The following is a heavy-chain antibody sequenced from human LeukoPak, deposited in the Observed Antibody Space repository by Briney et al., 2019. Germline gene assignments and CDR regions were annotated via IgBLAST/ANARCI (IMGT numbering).Heavy chain of an antibody. Sequence: GGSLRLSCVASGFTFNRNAMTWVRQAPGKGLEWVSSITSSSSYIYYADSVKGRFTISRDNAKNSLYLQMNSLRAEDTAVYYCARSYSSSRGTFDYWGQGTLVTVSS. CDR3: ARSYSSSRGTFDY. V-gene: IGHV3-21*01. CDR1: GFTFNRNA. CDR2: ITSSSSYI. D-gene: IGHD6-6*01. J-gene: IGHJ4*02.